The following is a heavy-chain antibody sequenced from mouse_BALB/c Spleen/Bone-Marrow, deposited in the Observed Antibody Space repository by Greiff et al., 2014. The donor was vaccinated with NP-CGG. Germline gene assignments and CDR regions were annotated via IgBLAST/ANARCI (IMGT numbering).Heavy chain of an antibody. CDR3: ARQGTLDY. CDR2: ISNGGGST. CDR1: GFTFRDYY. Sequence: DVKLVESGGGLVQPGGSLKLSCATSGFTFRDYYMYWVRQTPEKRLEWVAYISNGGGSTYYPDTVKGRFTISRDNAKNTLYLQMSRLKSEDTAMCYCARQGTLDYWGQGTSVTVSS. V-gene: IGHV5-12*02. J-gene: IGHJ4*01.